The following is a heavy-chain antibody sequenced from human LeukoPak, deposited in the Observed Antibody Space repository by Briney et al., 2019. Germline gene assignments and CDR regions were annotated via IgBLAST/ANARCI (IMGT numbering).Heavy chain of an antibody. J-gene: IGHJ4*02. CDR2: ISGSGGST. CDR3: AKGLEQETGMALDS. V-gene: IGHV3-23*01. CDR1: GFTFSTYA. D-gene: IGHD3-9*01. Sequence: GGSLRLSCAASGFTFSTYAMSWVRQAPGKGLEWVSAISGSGGSTYYADSVKGRFTISRDNSKNTLYLQMNSLRAEDTSIYFWAKGLEQETGMALDSWGQGPLVSVSS.